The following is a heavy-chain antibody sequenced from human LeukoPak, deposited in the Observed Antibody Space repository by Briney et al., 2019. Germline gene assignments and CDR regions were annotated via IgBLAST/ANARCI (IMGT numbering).Heavy chain of an antibody. CDR2: ISSSGSTI. Sequence: GGSLRLSCAASGFTFSDYYMSWIRQAPGKGLEWVSYISSSGSTIYYADSVKGRFTISRDNAKNSLYLQMNSLRAEDTAVYYCAREVVVTSGDAFDIWGQGTMVTVSS. V-gene: IGHV3-11*04. D-gene: IGHD3-22*01. CDR1: GFTFSDYY. CDR3: AREVVVTSGDAFDI. J-gene: IGHJ3*02.